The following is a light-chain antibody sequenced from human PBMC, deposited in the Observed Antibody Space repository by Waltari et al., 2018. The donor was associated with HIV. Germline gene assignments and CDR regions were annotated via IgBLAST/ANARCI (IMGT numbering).Light chain of an antibody. Sequence: QTVVTHEPSFSVSPGGTVTLPCGLRSGSLSTSHSPSWYQQTPGQAPRTLIYSTNTRSSGVPDRFSGSILGNKAALTITGAQADDESDYYCVLFMGNGIWVFGGGTKLTVL. J-gene: IGLJ3*02. CDR3: VLFMGNGIWV. CDR2: STN. CDR1: SGSLSTSHS. V-gene: IGLV8-61*01.